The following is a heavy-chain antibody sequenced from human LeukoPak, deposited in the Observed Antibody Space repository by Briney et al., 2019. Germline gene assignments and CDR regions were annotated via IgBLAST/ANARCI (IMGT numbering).Heavy chain of an antibody. V-gene: IGHV1-69*13. Sequence: SVKVSCKASGYTFTGYYMHWVRQAPGQGLQWMGGIIPIFGTANYAQKFQGRVTITADESTSTAYMELSSLRSEDTAMYYCATDHYYGSGSSRFDYWGQGTLVTVSS. CDR1: GYTFTGYY. CDR2: IIPIFGTA. CDR3: ATDHYYGSGSSRFDY. J-gene: IGHJ4*02. D-gene: IGHD3-10*01.